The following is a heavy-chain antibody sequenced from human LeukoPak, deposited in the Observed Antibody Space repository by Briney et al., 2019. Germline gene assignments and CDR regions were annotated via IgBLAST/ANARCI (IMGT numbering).Heavy chain of an antibody. CDR1: GFTFTSSA. V-gene: IGHV1-58*02. J-gene: IGHJ4*02. D-gene: IGHD2-2*01. CDR3: AATPAYCSSTSCYVYFDY. CDR2: IVVGSGNT. Sequence: GASVKVSCKASGFTFTSSAMQWVRQARGQRLEWIGWIVVGSGNTNYAQKFQERVTITRDMSTSTAYMGLSSLRSEDTAVYYCAATPAYCSSTSCYVYFDYWGQGTLVTVSS.